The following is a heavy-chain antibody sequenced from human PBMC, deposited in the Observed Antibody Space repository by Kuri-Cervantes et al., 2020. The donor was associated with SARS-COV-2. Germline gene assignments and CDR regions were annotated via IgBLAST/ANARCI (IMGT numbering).Heavy chain of an antibody. D-gene: IGHD6-13*01. CDR3: AISSSWNAEYFQH. J-gene: IGHJ1*01. CDR2: IYPGDSDT. V-gene: IGHV5-51*01. Sequence: GESLKISCKGSGYSFTSYWIGWVRQMPGKGLEWMGIIYPGDSDTRYSPSFQGQVTISADKSISTAYLQWSSLKASDTAMYYCAISSSWNAEYFQHWGQGTLVTVSS. CDR1: GYSFTSYW.